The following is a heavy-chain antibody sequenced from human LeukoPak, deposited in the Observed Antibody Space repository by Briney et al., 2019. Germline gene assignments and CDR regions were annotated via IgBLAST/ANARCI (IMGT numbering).Heavy chain of an antibody. V-gene: IGHV3-23*01. D-gene: IGHD7-27*01. CDR2: IGGSGGST. CDR3: AKGPNWAY. CDR1: GFTVSSNY. Sequence: GGSLRLSCAASGFTVSSNYMSWVRQAPGKGLEWVSSIGGSGGSTYYADSVKGRFTVSRDNSKNTLYLQMNSLRAEDTAVYYCAKGPNWAYWGQGTLVTVSS. J-gene: IGHJ4*02.